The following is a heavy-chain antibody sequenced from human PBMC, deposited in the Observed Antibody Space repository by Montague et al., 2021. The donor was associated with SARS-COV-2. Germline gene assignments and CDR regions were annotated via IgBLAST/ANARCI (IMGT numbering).Heavy chain of an antibody. J-gene: IGHJ3*02. CDR1: GFTFSSYA. D-gene: IGHD1-26*01. CDR2: ISYDGSNK. CDR3: ASGGIVGATWGAFDI. Sequence: SLRLSCAASGFTFSSYAMHWVRQAPDKGLEWVAVISYDGSNKYYADSVKGRFTISRDNSKNTLYLQMNSLRAEDTAVYYCASGGIVGATWGAFDIWGQGTMVTVSS. V-gene: IGHV3-30*04.